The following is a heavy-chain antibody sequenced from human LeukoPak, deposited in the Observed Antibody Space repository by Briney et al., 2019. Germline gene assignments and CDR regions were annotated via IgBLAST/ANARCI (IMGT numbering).Heavy chain of an antibody. V-gene: IGHV3-33*06. CDR1: GFTFSRYG. Sequence: GGSLRLSCAASGFTFSRYGMHWVRQAPGKGLEWVAVIWYDGSNKYYADSVKGRFTISRDNSKNTLYLQMNSLRAEDTAVYYCAKGGRDGGWFYYYYYYMDVWGKGTTVTVSS. D-gene: IGHD1-26*01. CDR3: AKGGRDGGWFYYYYYYMDV. CDR2: IWYDGSNK. J-gene: IGHJ6*03.